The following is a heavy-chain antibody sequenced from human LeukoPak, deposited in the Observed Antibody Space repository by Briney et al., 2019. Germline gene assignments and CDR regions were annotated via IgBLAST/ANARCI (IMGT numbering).Heavy chain of an antibody. D-gene: IGHD3-3*01. CDR1: GGSISSGGYY. Sequence: PSETLSLTCTVSGGSISSGGYYWSWIRQHPGKGLEWIGYIYYSGSTYYNPSLKSRVTISVDTSKNQFSLKLSSVTAADTAVYYCARGTYYDFWSGPLNYYYMDVWGKGTTVTVSS. V-gene: IGHV4-31*03. CDR2: IYYSGST. J-gene: IGHJ6*03. CDR3: ARGTYYDFWSGPLNYYYMDV.